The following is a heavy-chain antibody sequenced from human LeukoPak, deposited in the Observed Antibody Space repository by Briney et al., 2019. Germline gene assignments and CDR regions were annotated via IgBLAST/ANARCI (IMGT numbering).Heavy chain of an antibody. V-gene: IGHV1-18*01. D-gene: IGHD4-17*01. CDR3: ARELSYGDYRPENWFDP. CDR2: ISAYSGNT. Sequence: ASVKVSCKASGYTFTSYGISWVRQAPGQGLEWMGWISAYSGNTNHAQKLQGRVTMTTDTSTSTAYMELRSLRSDDTAVYYCARELSYGDYRPENWFDPWGQGTLVTVSS. CDR1: GYTFTSYG. J-gene: IGHJ5*02.